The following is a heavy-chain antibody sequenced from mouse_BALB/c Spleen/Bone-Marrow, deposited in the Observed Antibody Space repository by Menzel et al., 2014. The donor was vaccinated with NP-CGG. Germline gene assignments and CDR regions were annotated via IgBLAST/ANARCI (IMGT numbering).Heavy chain of an antibody. J-gene: IGHJ4*01. CDR2: IWSGGST. D-gene: IGHD1-2*01. V-gene: IGHV2-2*02. CDR1: GFSLTSYG. CDR3: ASTTALYYYAMDY. Sequence: VQLQESGPGLVQPSQSLSITCTVSGFSLTSYGVHWVRQSPGKGLEWLGVIWSGGSTDYNAAFISRLSISKDNSKSQVFFKMNSLQANDTAIYYCASTTALYYYAMDYWGQGTSVTVSS.